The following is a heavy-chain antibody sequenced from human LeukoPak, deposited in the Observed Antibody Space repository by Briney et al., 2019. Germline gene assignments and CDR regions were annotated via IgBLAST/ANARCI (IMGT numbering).Heavy chain of an antibody. CDR3: ARDCSSTSCYL. V-gene: IGHV1-18*01. D-gene: IGHD2-2*01. Sequence: ASVKVSCKASGYTFTSYGISWVQQAPGQGLEWMGWISAYNDNTNYAQKLQGRVTMTTDTSTSTAYMELRSLRSDDTAVYYCARDCSSTSCYLWGQGTLVTVSS. CDR2: ISAYNDNT. J-gene: IGHJ4*02. CDR1: GYTFTSYG.